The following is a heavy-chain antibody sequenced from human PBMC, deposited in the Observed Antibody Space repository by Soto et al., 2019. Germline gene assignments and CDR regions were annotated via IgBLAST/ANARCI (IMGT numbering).Heavy chain of an antibody. CDR3: AHKGGGDRILDY. CDR1: GFSLRTTGVG. CDR2: IYWDGYE. J-gene: IGHJ4*02. V-gene: IGHV2-5*02. D-gene: IGHD3-16*01. Sequence: QITLKESGPTLVKPTQTLTLTCTFSGFSLRTTGVGVGWIRQPPGKALEWLALIYWDGYEHYRPSLESRLTITEDTSKNQVVLTLTNMDPADTATYYCAHKGGGDRILDYWSQGTLVTVSS.